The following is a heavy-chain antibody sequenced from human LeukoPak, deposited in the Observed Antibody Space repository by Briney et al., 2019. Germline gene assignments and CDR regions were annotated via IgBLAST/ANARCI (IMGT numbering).Heavy chain of an antibody. Sequence: PGRSLRLSCAASGFTFSSYGMHWVRQAPGKGLEWVAVIWYDGSNKYYADSVKGRFTISRDNSENTLYLQTNSLRAEDTAVYYCVLTVVNAFDIWGQGTLVTVSS. CDR2: IWYDGSNK. D-gene: IGHD2-21*02. V-gene: IGHV3-30*19. J-gene: IGHJ3*02. CDR3: VLTVVNAFDI. CDR1: GFTFSSYG.